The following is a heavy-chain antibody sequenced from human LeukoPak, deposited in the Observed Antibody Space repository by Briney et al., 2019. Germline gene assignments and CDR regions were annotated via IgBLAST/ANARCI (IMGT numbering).Heavy chain of an antibody. J-gene: IGHJ4*02. CDR1: GFTFSSHW. CDR3: VPNDYGDY. CDR2: ISSSSSHI. V-gene: IGHV3-21*01. Sequence: KPGGSLRLSCAASGFTFSSHWMNWVRQAPGKGLEWVSSISSSSSHIYYADSVKGRFTISRDNAKNSLYLQMNSLRAEDTAVYYCVPNDYGDYWGQGTLVTVSS.